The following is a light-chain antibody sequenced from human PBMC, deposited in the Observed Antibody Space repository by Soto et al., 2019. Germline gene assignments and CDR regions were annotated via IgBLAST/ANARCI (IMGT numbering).Light chain of an antibody. CDR2: GAS. J-gene: IGKJ3*01. CDR3: QQGDRFPFT. CDR1: QGISSW. V-gene: IGKV1-12*01. Sequence: DIQMTQSPSSVSASVGDRVTITCRASQGISSWLAWYQQKPGKAPNLLIYGASSLQGGVPSRFSGSESGTDFTLTISSLQPEDSATYFCQQGDRFPFTFGPGTKLHIK.